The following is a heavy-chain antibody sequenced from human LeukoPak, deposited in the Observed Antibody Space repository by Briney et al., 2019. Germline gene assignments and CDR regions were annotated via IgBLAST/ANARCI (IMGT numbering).Heavy chain of an antibody. CDR3: ASSNKQLVPSDAFDI. Sequence: SETLSLTCAVYGGSFSGYYWSWIRQPPGKGLEWTGEINHSGSTNYNPSLKSRVTISVDTSKNQFSLKLSSVTAAGTAVYYCASSNKQLVPSDAFDIWGQGTMVTVSS. CDR2: INHSGST. V-gene: IGHV4-34*01. D-gene: IGHD6-6*01. CDR1: GGSFSGYY. J-gene: IGHJ3*02.